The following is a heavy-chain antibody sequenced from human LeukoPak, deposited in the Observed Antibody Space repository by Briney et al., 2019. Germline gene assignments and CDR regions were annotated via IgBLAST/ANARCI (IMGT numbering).Heavy chain of an antibody. CDR1: GYIFTDCY. J-gene: IGHJ1*01. D-gene: IGHD6-19*01. CDR2: INPNSGDT. CDR3: ARVADNSGWYEYFQF. Sequence: ASVKVSCKTSGYIFTDCYMHWVRQAPGQGLEWMGWINPNSGDTKYAQKFQGRVTMTRDTSTTTVHMELTRLRSDDTAVYYCARVADNSGWYEYFQFWGQGTLVTVSS. V-gene: IGHV1-2*02.